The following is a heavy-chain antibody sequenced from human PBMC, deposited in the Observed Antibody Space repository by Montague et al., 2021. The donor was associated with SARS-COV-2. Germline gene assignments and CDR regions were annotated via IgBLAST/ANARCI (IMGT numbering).Heavy chain of an antibody. J-gene: IGHJ3*01. Sequence: SETLSLTCAVYGGSFSVYYWSWLRQSPRSGLEWIAETNHSGTANYNPSLKSRVSISVDTSKNQFTLNLTSVTAADTAMYYCAKEREVVRAARTLVAFDLWGQGTMVTVSS. CDR2: TNHSGTA. CDR3: AKEREVVRAARTLVAFDL. V-gene: IGHV4-34*01. CDR1: GGSFSVYY. D-gene: IGHD2-2*01.